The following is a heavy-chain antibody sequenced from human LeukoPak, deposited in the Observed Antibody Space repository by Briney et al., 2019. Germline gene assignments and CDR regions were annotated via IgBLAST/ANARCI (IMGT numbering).Heavy chain of an antibody. CDR2: INHRGST. CDR1: GGYFSGYY. D-gene: IGHD5-18*01. Sequence: SEPLSLTCAVYGGYFSGYYWRWIRHPPGKGLEWIGEINHRGSTNFNPSLKSRVTISVGTSKNQFSLELSTVTAADTAVYYCARYKGSRGYSYGNYYYYYMDVWGKGTTVTVSS. J-gene: IGHJ6*03. CDR3: ARYKGSRGYSYGNYYYYYMDV. V-gene: IGHV4-34*01.